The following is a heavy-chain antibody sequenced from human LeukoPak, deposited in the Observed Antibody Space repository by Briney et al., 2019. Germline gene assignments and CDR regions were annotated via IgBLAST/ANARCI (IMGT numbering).Heavy chain of an antibody. CDR1: GFTFTYAW. V-gene: IGHV3-23*01. CDR2: TSGSGSIT. J-gene: IGHJ5*02. Sequence: GGSLRLSCAASGFTFTYAWMSWVRQAPGKGLEWVSTTSGSGSITYYADSVKGRITISRDNSKNTLYLQINSLRAEDTAVYYCARESRFYYDSSGYYHNNWFDPWGQGTLVTVSS. D-gene: IGHD3-22*01. CDR3: ARESRFYYDSSGYYHNNWFDP.